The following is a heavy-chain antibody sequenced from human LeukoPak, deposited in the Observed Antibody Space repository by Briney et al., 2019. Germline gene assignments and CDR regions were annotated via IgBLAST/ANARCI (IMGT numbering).Heavy chain of an antibody. CDR3: ARSGSSTGTKLFDY. J-gene: IGHJ4*02. Sequence: GASVKVSCTASGYTFTSFGISWVRQAPGQGLEWMGWISAYNGDTNYPQKLQVRVTMTTDTSTSTAYMELRSLRSDDTAVYYCARSGSSTGTKLFDYWGQGTLVTVSS. V-gene: IGHV1-18*01. D-gene: IGHD1-1*01. CDR2: ISAYNGDT. CDR1: GYTFTSFG.